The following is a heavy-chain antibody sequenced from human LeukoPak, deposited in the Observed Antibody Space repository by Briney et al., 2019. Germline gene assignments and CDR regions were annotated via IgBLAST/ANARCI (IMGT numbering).Heavy chain of an antibody. CDR2: ISVSGGST. Sequence: GGSLRLSCAASGFTFSSYAMSWVRQAPGKGLEWVSAISVSGGSTYYADSVKGRFTISRDNSKNTLYLQMNSLRAEDTAVYYCAKDSSHIVVVPAADFDYWGQGTLVTVSS. CDR1: GFTFSSYA. D-gene: IGHD2-2*01. CDR3: AKDSSHIVVVPAADFDY. J-gene: IGHJ4*02. V-gene: IGHV3-23*01.